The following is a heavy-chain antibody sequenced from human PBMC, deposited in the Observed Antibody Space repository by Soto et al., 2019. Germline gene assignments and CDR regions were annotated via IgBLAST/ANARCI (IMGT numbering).Heavy chain of an antibody. CDR1: GGSITSGGYY. J-gene: IGHJ4*02. Sequence: SETLSLTCAVSGGSITSGGYYWSWIRQHPGKGLEWLGYIYDSGSTFYNPSLKSRITLSVDTSKNQFSLKLSSVTVADTAVYFCARKQAGYFYGIDYWGQGTLVTVSS. CDR3: ARKQAGYFYGIDY. D-gene: IGHD3-10*01. V-gene: IGHV4-31*11. CDR2: IYDSGST.